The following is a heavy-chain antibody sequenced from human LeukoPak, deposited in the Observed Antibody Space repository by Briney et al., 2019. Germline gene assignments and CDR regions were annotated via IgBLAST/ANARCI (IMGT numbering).Heavy chain of an antibody. J-gene: IGHJ4*02. D-gene: IGHD3-10*01. CDR2: ISSSSSYI. CDR3: ASSTGSYQFDY. V-gene: IGHV3-21*01. CDR1: GFTFSSYS. Sequence: GESLRLSCAASGFTFSSYSMNWVRQAPGKGLEWVSSISSSSSYIYYADSVKGRFTISRDNAKNSLYLQMNSLRAEDTAVYYCASSTGSYQFDYWGQGTLVTVSS.